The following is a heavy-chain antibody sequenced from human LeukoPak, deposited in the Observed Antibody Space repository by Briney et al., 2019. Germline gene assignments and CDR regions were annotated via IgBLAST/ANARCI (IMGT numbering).Heavy chain of an antibody. CDR1: GFTFDDYA. D-gene: IGHD5-12*01. CDR3: AKLSRGVGYVDYFDY. Sequence: PGRSLRLSCAASGFTFDDYAMHWVRQAPGKGLEWVSGISWNSGSIGCADSVKGRFTIYRDNAKNSLYLQMNSLRAEDTAVYYCAKLSRGVGYVDYFDYWGQGTLVTVSS. CDR2: ISWNSGSI. J-gene: IGHJ4*02. V-gene: IGHV3-9*01.